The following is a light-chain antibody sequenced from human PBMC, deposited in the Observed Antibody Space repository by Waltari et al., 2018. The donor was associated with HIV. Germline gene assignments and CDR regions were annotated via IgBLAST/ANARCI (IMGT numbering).Light chain of an antibody. Sequence: QSVLPQPPSASGTPGQRVPISCSGSSSKIGNDNVYCYQQLPGTTPKLLIYKNIQRPSGVPGRFAGSKSGTSAYLAISGLRSEDEADYYCVGWDASLSAYVFGAGTKVTVL. CDR1: SSKIGNDN. CDR3: VGWDASLSAYV. J-gene: IGLJ1*01. CDR2: KNI. V-gene: IGLV1-47*01.